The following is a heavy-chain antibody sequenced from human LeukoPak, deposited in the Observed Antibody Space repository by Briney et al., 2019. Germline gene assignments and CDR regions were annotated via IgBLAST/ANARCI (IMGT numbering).Heavy chain of an antibody. V-gene: IGHV1-3*01. CDR2: INAGNGNT. D-gene: IGHD4-17*01. J-gene: IGHJ4*02. CDR3: ACSVTTQFQGDY. CDR1: GYTFTSYA. Sequence: GASVKVSCKPSGYTFTSYAMHWVRQAPGQRLEWMGWINAGNGNTKYSQKFQGRVTITRDTSASTAYMELSSLRSEDTAVYYCACSVTTQFQGDYWGQGTLVTVSS.